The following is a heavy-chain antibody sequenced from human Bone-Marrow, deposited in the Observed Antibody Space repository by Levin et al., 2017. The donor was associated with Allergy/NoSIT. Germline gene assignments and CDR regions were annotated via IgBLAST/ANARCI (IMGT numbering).Heavy chain of an antibody. D-gene: IGHD6-13*01. CDR1: GVSISSANYY. Sequence: SETLSLTCTVSGVSISSANYYWGWIRQPPGKALEWIGSIYYSGSTYYNPSLKSRVTVSVDTSKNQFSLKLSSVTAADTAVYYCARGRRPASGTGDWFDPWGQGILVTVSS. V-gene: IGHV4-39*07. J-gene: IGHJ5*02. CDR3: ARGRRPASGTGDWFDP. CDR2: IYYSGST.